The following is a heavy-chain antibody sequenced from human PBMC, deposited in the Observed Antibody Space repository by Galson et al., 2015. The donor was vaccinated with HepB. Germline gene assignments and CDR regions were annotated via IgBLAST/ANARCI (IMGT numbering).Heavy chain of an antibody. CDR2: ISYDGSNK. J-gene: IGHJ3*02. CDR3: ARVDRDRDAFDI. V-gene: IGHV3-30*04. CDR1: GFTFSSFA. Sequence: SLRLSCAASGFTFSSFAIHWVRQAPGKGLEWVAVISYDGSNKYYADSVKGRFTISRDNSTNTLYLQMNSLRAEDTAVYYCARVDRDRDAFDIWGQGTMVTVSS.